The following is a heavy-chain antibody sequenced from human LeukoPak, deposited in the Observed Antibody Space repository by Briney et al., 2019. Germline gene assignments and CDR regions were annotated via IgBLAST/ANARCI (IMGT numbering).Heavy chain of an antibody. CDR3: ARYRVFDI. J-gene: IGHJ3*02. V-gene: IGHV4-59*01. CDR2: IYNSGST. CDR1: GCSIRGYF. Sequence: SETLSLTCTVSGCSIRGYFWSWIRQPPGKGLEWMGFIYNSGSTEYNPSFKSRVTIPVAPSKSQCSVKLSSVPAADTAVYYCARYRVFDICGQGTMVTVSS.